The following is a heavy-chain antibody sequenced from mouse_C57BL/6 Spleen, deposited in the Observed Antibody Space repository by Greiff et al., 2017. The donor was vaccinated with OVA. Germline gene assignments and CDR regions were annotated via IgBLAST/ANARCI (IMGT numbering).Heavy chain of an antibody. CDR1: GYAFTNYL. CDR3: ARSWIYDGYSGYFDY. CDR2: INPGSGGT. V-gene: IGHV1-54*01. J-gene: IGHJ2*01. Sequence: VQLQQSGAELVRPGTSVKVSCKASGYAFTNYLIEWVKQRPGQGLEWIGVINPGSGGTNYNEKFKGKATLDADKSSSTAYMQLSSLTSEDSAVYFCARSWIYDGYSGYFDYWGQGTTLTVSS. D-gene: IGHD2-3*01.